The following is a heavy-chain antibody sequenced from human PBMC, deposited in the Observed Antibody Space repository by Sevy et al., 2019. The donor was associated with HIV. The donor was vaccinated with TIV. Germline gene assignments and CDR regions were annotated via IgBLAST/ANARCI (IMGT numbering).Heavy chain of an antibody. CDR2: IIPDYDTT. CDR3: ARDMTCGGDCYYFDN. CDR1: GDTFRKYV. Sequence: ASVKVSCKASGDTFRKYVISWVRQAPGQGLEWMGGIIPDYDTTNYAQKFQARVTFTADASTSTVYMELSRLRSEDTAVYYCARDMTCGGDCYYFDNWGQGTLVTVSS. V-gene: IGHV1-69*13. J-gene: IGHJ4*02. D-gene: IGHD2-21*02.